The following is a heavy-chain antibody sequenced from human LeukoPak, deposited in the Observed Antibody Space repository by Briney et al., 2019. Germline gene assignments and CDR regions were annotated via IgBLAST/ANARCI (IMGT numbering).Heavy chain of an antibody. CDR1: GYTFTSYY. V-gene: IGHV1-46*01. Sequence: ASVKVSCKASGYTFTSYYMHWVRQAPGQGLEWIGIINPSGGSTSYAQKFQGRVTMTRDTSTSTVYMELSSLRSEDTAVYYCARGGLLWFGEYYPVPWGQGTLVTVSS. J-gene: IGHJ5*02. D-gene: IGHD3-10*01. CDR3: ARGGLLWFGEYYPVP. CDR2: INPSGGST.